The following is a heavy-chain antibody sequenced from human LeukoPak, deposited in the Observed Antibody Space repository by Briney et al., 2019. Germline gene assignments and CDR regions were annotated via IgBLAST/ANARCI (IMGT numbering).Heavy chain of an antibody. V-gene: IGHV1-2*02. Sequence: AASVKVSCKASGYTFTGYYMHWVRQAPGQGLEWMGWINPNSGGTNYAQKFQGRVTMTRDTSISTAYMDLSSLRSEDTAVYYCARGGGEVTTPAFDIWGQGTMVTVSS. D-gene: IGHD4-17*01. CDR3: ARGGGEVTTPAFDI. CDR2: INPNSGGT. J-gene: IGHJ3*02. CDR1: GYTFTGYY.